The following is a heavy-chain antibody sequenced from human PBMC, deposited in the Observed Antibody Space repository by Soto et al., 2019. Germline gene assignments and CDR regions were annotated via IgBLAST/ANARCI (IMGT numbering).Heavy chain of an antibody. CDR1: GYSISSGYY. D-gene: IGHD6-19*01. CDR3: ARKKGAGTEYYYYGMDV. V-gene: IGHV4-38-2*01. CDR2: IYHSGST. J-gene: IGHJ6*02. Sequence: PSETLSLTCAVSGYSISSGYYWGWIRQPPGKGLEWIGSIYHSGSTYYNPSLKSRVTISVDTSKNQFSLKLSSVTAADTAVYYCARKKGAGTEYYYYGMDVWGQGXTVTVS.